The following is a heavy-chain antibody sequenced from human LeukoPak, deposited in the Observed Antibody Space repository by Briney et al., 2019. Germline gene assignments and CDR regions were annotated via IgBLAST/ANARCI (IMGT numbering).Heavy chain of an antibody. CDR3: ARDLSSGYDYAFDI. V-gene: IGHV3-21*01. CDR1: GFTFSSYA. J-gene: IGHJ3*02. Sequence: GGSLRLSCAASGFTFSSYAMNWVRQAPGKGLEWVSSISSSSSYIYYADSVKGRFTISRDNAKNSLYLQMNSLRAEDTAVYYCARDLSSGYDYAFDIWGQGTMVTVSS. D-gene: IGHD3-22*01. CDR2: ISSSSSYI.